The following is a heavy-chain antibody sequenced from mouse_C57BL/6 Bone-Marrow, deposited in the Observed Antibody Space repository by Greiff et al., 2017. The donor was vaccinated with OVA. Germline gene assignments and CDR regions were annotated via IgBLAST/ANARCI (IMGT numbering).Heavy chain of an antibody. CDR1: GYTFTSYW. J-gene: IGHJ1*03. CDR3: AYYSNYVSV. V-gene: IGHV1-50*01. CDR2: IDPSDSYT. D-gene: IGHD2-5*01. Sequence: QVQLQQPGAELVKPGASVKLSCKASGYTFTSYWMQWVKQRPGQGLEWIGEIDPSDSYTNYNQKFKGKATLTVDTSSSTAYMQLSSLTSEDSAVYYCAYYSNYVSVWGTGTTVTVSS.